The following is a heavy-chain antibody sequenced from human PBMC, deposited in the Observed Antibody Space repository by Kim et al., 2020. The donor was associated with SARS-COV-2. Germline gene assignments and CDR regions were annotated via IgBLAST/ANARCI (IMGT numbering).Heavy chain of an antibody. CDR1: GFTVRRNY. J-gene: IGHJ6*02. CDR2: IYSGGGTT. Sequence: GGSLRLSCAASGFTVRRNYMSWVRQAPGKGLEWVSVIYSGGGTTYYADSVKGRFTISRHNSKNMLYLNMNSLRVEDTAVYYCAICSYSGNDCYYYGMDVWGQGTTVTVSS. CDR3: AICSYSGNDCYYYGMDV. V-gene: IGHV3-53*04. D-gene: IGHD5-12*01.